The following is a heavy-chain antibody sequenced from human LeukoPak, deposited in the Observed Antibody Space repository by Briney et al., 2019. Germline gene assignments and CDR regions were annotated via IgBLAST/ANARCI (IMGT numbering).Heavy chain of an antibody. Sequence: GGSLRLSCAASGFTFSSYAMHWVRQAPGKGLEWVAVISYDGSNKYYADSVKGRFTISRDNSKNTLYLQMNSLRAEDTAVYYCARPRGRGSSGYYNIFDYWGQGTLVTVSS. CDR1: GFTFSSYA. CDR2: ISYDGSNK. CDR3: ARPRGRGSSGYYNIFDY. D-gene: IGHD3-22*01. J-gene: IGHJ4*02. V-gene: IGHV3-30*04.